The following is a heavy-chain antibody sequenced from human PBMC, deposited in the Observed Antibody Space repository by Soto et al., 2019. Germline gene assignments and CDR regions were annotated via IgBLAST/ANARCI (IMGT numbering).Heavy chain of an antibody. CDR3: ASLNNWSSGDGRIDV. CDR1: GGSFNTYT. D-gene: IGHD1-26*01. Sequence: QVQLVQSGAEVKKPGSSVKVSCKASGGSFNTYTISWVRQAPGQGLEWMGGIIPMFGKPTYAQTFQGRVTIAADEHTSTVYMELSSLRSEDTALYYCASLNNWSSGDGRIDVWGRGPAVTVSS. J-gene: IGHJ6*02. CDR2: IIPMFGKP. V-gene: IGHV1-69*01.